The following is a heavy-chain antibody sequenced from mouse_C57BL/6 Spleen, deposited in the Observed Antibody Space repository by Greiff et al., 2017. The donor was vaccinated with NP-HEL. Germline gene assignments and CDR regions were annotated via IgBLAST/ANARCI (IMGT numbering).Heavy chain of an antibody. D-gene: IGHD1-1*01. CDR2: ISSGSSTI. V-gene: IGHV5-17*01. CDR3: ARGGFIKAMDY. J-gene: IGHJ4*01. Sequence: QGVESGGGLVKPGGSLKLSCAASGFTFSDYGMHWVRQAPEKGLEWVAYISSGSSTIYYADTVKGRFTISRDNAKNTLFLQMTSLRSEDTAMYYCARGGFIKAMDYWGQGTSVTVSS. CDR1: GFTFSDYG.